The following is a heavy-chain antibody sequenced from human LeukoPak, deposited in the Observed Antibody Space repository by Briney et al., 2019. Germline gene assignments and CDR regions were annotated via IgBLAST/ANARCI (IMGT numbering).Heavy chain of an antibody. V-gene: IGHV3-21*01. CDR3: ARDAPRVTGTTDN. CDR2: ISSSSSYI. J-gene: IGHJ4*02. CDR1: GFTFSSYT. Sequence: GGSLRLSCAASGFTFSSYTMNWVRQAPGKGLEWVSSISSSSSYIYYADSVKGRFTISRDNAKNSLYLQMNSLRAEDTAVYYCARDAPRVTGTTDNWGQGTLVTVSS. D-gene: IGHD1-7*01.